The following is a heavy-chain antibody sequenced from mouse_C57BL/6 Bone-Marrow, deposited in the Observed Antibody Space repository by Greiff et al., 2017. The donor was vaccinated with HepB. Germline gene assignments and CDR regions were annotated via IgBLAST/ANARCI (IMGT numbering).Heavy chain of an antibody. V-gene: IGHV5-17*01. CDR2: ISSGSSTI. Sequence: DVKLVESGGGLVKPGGSLKLSCAASGFTFSDYGMHWVRQAPEKGLEWVAYISSGSSTIYYADTVKGRFTISRDNAKNTLFLQMTSLRSEDTAMYYCARAVVAFRYFDVWGTGTTVTVSS. CDR1: GFTFSDYG. CDR3: ARAVVAFRYFDV. J-gene: IGHJ1*03. D-gene: IGHD1-1*01.